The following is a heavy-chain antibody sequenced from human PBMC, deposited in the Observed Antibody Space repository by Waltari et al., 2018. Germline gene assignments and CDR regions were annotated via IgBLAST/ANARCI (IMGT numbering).Heavy chain of an antibody. CDR1: GFIFSSTA. J-gene: IGHJ4*02. V-gene: IGHV3-23*01. CDR2: ISYNGGTT. CDR3: ARDQFGLAAVRALLS. D-gene: IGHD6-13*01. Sequence: EVQLLESGGDLVQPGGSLRLSCTVSGFIFSSTAMTWVRQAPGKGLEWVSGISYNGGTTYYADSVKARFTISRDNSRNTLFLQMNSLRAEDTAVYYCARDQFGLAAVRALLSWGRGTLVTVSS.